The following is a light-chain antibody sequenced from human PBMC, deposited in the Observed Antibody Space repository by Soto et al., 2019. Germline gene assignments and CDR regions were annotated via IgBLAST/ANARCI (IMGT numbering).Light chain of an antibody. V-gene: IGKV3-11*01. CDR1: QSVRHY. J-gene: IGKJ5*01. CDR3: QQRSNWLNT. Sequence: EIVLTQSPATLSLSPGERATLSCRASQSVRHYLAWYQQKPGQAPRLLIYDASNRATGIPARFSGSGSGTDFTLTISSLEPEDFAVYYCQQRSNWLNTFGQGTRLEIK. CDR2: DAS.